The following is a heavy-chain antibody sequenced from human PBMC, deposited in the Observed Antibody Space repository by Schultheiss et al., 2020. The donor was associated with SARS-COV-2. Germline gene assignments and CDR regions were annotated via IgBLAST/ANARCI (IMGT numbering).Heavy chain of an antibody. V-gene: IGHV3-7*01. CDR2: IKQDGSEK. CDR3: ARLRRDVTSDAFDI. Sequence: GGSLRLSCAASGFTFDDYGMSWVRQAPGKGLEWVANIKQDGSEKYYVDSVKGRFTISRDNAKNSLYLQMNSLRAEDTAVYYCARLRRDVTSDAFDIWGQGTMVTVSS. J-gene: IGHJ3*02. D-gene: IGHD2/OR15-2a*01. CDR1: GFTFDDYG.